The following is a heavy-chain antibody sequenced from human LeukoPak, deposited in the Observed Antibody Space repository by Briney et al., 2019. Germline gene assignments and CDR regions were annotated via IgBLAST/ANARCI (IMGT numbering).Heavy chain of an antibody. Sequence: GASVKVSCKASGHTLTDYYMHWVRQAPGQGFEWMGWINPNSGGTNYAQKFQGRVTMTRDTSISTAYMELTSLRSDDTAVYYCTRGLSIATRPAYYFDYWGQGTLVTVSS. V-gene: IGHV1-2*02. CDR2: INPNSGGT. CDR1: GHTLTDYY. D-gene: IGHD6-6*01. CDR3: TRGLSIATRPAYYFDY. J-gene: IGHJ4*02.